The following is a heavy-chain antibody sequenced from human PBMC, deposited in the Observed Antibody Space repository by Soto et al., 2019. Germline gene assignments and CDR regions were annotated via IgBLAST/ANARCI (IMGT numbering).Heavy chain of an antibody. V-gene: IGHV1-18*01. Sequence: ASVKVSCKASGYTFTSYGISWVRQAPGQGLEWMGWISAYNGNTNYAQKLQGRVTMTTDTSTSTAYMELRSLRSDDTAVYYCARALRFDYYDSSGSSYWGQGTLVTVSS. J-gene: IGHJ4*02. CDR1: GYTFTSYG. D-gene: IGHD3-22*01. CDR2: ISAYNGNT. CDR3: ARALRFDYYDSSGSSY.